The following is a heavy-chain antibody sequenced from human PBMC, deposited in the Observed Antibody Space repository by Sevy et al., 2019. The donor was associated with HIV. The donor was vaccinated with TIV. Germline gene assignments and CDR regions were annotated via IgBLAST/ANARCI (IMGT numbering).Heavy chain of an antibody. CDR2: FDPEDGER. CDR1: GYSLTGLS. J-gene: IGHJ4*02. D-gene: IGHD3-22*01. Sequence: ASVKVSCKVSGYSLTGLSMHWVRQAPGKGLAWMGSFDPEDGERIYAQKLEGRVTMTEDTSADTAYMELNSLRFEDTAVYYCATTKDYYESSGCPFDYWGQGTLVTVSS. CDR3: ATTKDYYESSGCPFDY. V-gene: IGHV1-24*01.